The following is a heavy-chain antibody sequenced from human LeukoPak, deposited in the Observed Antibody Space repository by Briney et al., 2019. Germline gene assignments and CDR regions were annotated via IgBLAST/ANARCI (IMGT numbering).Heavy chain of an antibody. V-gene: IGHV1-24*01. J-gene: IGHJ6*03. CDR3: AGPPSEISYSYGYSSRGYYYMDV. CDR2: FDPEDGET. CDR1: GYTLTELS. D-gene: IGHD5-18*01. Sequence: GASVKVSCKVSGYTLTELSMHWVRQAPGKGLEWMGGFDPEDGETIYAQKFQGRVTMTEDTSTDTAYMELSSLRSEDTAVYYCAGPPSEISYSYGYSSRGYYYMDVWGKGTTVTVSS.